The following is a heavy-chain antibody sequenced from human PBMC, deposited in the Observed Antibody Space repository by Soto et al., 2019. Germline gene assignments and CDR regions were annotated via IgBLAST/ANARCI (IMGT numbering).Heavy chain of an antibody. CDR1: GGSISGSY. D-gene: IGHD3-9*01. CDR2: IAYSGDT. V-gene: IGHV4-59*12. Sequence: SETLSLTCSVSGGSISGSYWSWIRQSPGKGLEWIGYIAYSGDTYYNPSLRSRVTISADTSENKFSLTLKSVTAADTAVYFCARDFERSAIGPWGQGTSVTVSS. J-gene: IGHJ5*02. CDR3: ARDFERSAIGP.